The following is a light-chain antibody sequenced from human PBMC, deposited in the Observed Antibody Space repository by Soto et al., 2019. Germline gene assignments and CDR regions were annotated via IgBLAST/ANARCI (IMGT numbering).Light chain of an antibody. CDR2: KAS. CDR3: QQYGSSSLT. V-gene: IGKV1-5*03. CDR1: QSISSW. J-gene: IGKJ4*01. Sequence: DIQMTQSPSILSASVGDRVTITCRASQSISSWLAWYQQKPGKAPNLLIHKASHLESGVPSRFSGSGSGTEFTLTISSLQPGDFAVYYCQQYGSSSLTFGGGTKVDIK.